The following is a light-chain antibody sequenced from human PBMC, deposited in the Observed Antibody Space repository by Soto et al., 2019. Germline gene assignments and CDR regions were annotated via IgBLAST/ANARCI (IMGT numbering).Light chain of an antibody. Sequence: DSQMTQSPYTLSASVGDRVTITCSASQTISTWLAWYQQRPGKAPKLMIYKASSLASGVPVRFRGSGSGTEFTLTISRLQLEDVAPHHCQEDTPFGQGDKV. CDR2: KAS. J-gene: IGKJ1*01. CDR3: QEDTP. CDR1: QTISTW. V-gene: IGKV1-5*03.